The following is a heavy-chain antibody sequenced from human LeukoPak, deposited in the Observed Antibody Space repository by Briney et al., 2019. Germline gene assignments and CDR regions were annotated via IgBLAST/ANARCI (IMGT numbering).Heavy chain of an antibody. CDR2: ISYDGSNK. CDR1: GFTFSSYG. Sequence: RGSLRLSCAASGFTFSSYGMHWVRQAPGKGLEWGAVISYDGSNKYYADSVKGRFTISRDNSKNTLYLQMNSLRAEDTAVYYCAKDSSNTMIVAYMDVWGQGTTVTVSS. CDR3: AKDSSNTMIVAYMDV. J-gene: IGHJ6*02. D-gene: IGHD3-22*01. V-gene: IGHV3-30*18.